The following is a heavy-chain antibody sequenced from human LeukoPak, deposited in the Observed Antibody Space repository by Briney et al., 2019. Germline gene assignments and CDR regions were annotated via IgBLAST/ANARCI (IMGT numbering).Heavy chain of an antibody. CDR2: ISGSGGST. D-gene: IGHD1-26*01. V-gene: IGHV3-23*01. Sequence: GGSLRLSCAASGFTFSSYAMSWVRQAPGKGLEWVSAISGSGGSTYYADSVKGRFTISRDNSKNTLYLQMNSLRIEDTAVYYCANPPSSGATVIDYWGQGTLVTVSS. CDR1: GFTFSSYA. CDR3: ANPPSSGATVIDY. J-gene: IGHJ4*02.